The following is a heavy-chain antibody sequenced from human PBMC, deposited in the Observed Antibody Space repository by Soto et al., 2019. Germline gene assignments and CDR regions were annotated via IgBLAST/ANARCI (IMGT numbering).Heavy chain of an antibody. J-gene: IGHJ6*02. V-gene: IGHV1-69*12. CDR3: ARDPDV. Sequence: QVQLVQSGAEVKKPGSSVKVSCKASGGTFSSYAISWVRQAPGQGLEWMGGILPIFGTANYAQKLQGRVPSPADESTSTAYMELSSPRAGDTAVYYWARDPDVWGQGTTVTVSS. CDR2: ILPIFGTA. CDR1: GGTFSSYA.